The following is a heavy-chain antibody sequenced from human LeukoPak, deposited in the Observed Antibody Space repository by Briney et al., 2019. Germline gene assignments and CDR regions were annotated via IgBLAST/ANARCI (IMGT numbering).Heavy chain of an antibody. Sequence: GGSLRLSCAASGFTFSSYGMHWVRQASGKGLEWVGRIRSKANSYATVYAASVKGRFTISRDDSKNTAYLQMNSLKTEDTAVYYCTSGLSVRRSNNTPVDYWGQGTLVTVSS. J-gene: IGHJ4*02. CDR2: IRSKANSYAT. D-gene: IGHD1-1*01. CDR3: TSGLSVRRSNNTPVDY. V-gene: IGHV3-73*01. CDR1: GFTFSSYG.